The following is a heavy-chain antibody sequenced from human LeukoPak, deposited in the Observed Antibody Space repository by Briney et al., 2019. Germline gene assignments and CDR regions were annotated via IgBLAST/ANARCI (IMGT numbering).Heavy chain of an antibody. V-gene: IGHV4-34*01. J-gene: IGHJ4*02. D-gene: IGHD6-19*01. Sequence: PSETLSLNCTVFGRSFSGYYWSWIRQPPGTGLEWIGEINHSGSTNYNPSPKSQVTISVDTSKHQFSLKLSSVTAADTAVYYCARPVSGSSGWYYNYWGQGTLVTVSS. CDR3: ARPVSGSSGWYYNY. CDR1: GRSFSGYY. CDR2: INHSGST.